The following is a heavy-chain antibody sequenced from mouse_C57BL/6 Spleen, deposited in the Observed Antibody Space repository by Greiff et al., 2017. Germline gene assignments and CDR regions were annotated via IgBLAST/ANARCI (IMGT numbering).Heavy chain of an antibody. CDR1: GYTFTSYG. CDR3: ARHDYPFDD. J-gene: IGHJ2*01. Sequence: VQGVESGAELARPGASVKLSCKASGYTFTSYGISWVKQRTGQGLEWIGEIYPRSGNTYYNEKFKGKATLTADKSSSTAYMELRSLTSEDSAVYFCARHDYPFDDWGKGTTLTVSS. V-gene: IGHV1-81*01. CDR2: IYPRSGNT. D-gene: IGHD2-4*01.